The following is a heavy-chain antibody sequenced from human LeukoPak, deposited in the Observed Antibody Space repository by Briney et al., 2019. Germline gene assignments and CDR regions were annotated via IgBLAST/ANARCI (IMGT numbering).Heavy chain of an antibody. CDR3: ARGAMYGYYDSSEDWFDP. Sequence: GASVKVSCKASGYTFTSYDINWVRQATGQGLEWMGWMNPNSGNTGYAQKFQGRVTMTRNTSISTAYMELSSLRSEDTAVYYCARGAMYGYYDSSEDWFDPWGQGTLVTVSS. CDR2: MNPNSGNT. D-gene: IGHD3-22*01. CDR1: GYTFTSYD. J-gene: IGHJ5*02. V-gene: IGHV1-8*01.